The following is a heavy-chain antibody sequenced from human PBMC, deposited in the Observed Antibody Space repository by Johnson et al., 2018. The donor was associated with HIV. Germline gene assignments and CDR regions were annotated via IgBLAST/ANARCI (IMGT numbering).Heavy chain of an antibody. J-gene: IGHJ3*02. CDR3: ARDATPWGGDHVGYAFDI. D-gene: IGHD6-25*01. CDR1: GFTFSSYG. V-gene: IGHV3-9*01. Sequence: VQLVESGGGVVQPGRSLRLYCAASGFTFSSYGMHWVRQAPGKGLEWVASISWHSGGIVYADSVKGRFTISRDNAKKSLYLQVNSLRADDTALYYCARDATPWGGDHVGYAFDIWGRGTMVTVSS. CDR2: ISWHSGGI.